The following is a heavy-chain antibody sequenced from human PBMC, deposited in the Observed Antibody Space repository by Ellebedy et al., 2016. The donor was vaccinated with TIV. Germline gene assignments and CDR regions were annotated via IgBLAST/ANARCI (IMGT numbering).Heavy chain of an antibody. CDR2: ISYDGSNK. CDR3: ARPHDYGDYVAF. CDR1: GFTFSSYA. V-gene: IGHV3-30-3*01. J-gene: IGHJ4*02. Sequence: GGSLRLSXAASGFTFSSYAMHWVRQAPGKGLEWVAVISYDGSNKYYADSVKGRFTISRDNSKNTLYLQMNSLRAEDTAVYYCARPHDYGDYVAFWGQGTLVTVSS. D-gene: IGHD4-17*01.